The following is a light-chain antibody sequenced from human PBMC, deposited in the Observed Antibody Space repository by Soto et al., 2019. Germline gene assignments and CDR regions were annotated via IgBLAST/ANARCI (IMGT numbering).Light chain of an antibody. J-gene: IGLJ1*01. Sequence: QSALTQPASVSGSPGQSITISCTGTSSDVGGYNYVSWYQQHPGKAPKLMIYEVSNRPSGVSNRFSGSKSGNTASLTISRLQAEDEADYCSSYTSSSTLVFGTGTKLTVL. CDR3: SSYTSSSTLV. CDR2: EVS. V-gene: IGLV2-14*01. CDR1: SSDVGGYNY.